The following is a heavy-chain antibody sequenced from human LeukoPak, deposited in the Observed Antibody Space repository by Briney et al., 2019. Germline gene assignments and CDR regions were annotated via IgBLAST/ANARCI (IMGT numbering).Heavy chain of an antibody. V-gene: IGHV5-51*01. Sequence: TGESLKISCKASGYSFTGYWIGWVRQMPGKGLEWMGIIDPSESETRYTPSFQGQATTSVDKSLTTADLQWNSLKASDTAMYYCARQTAMGRSGDYWGQGTLVTVSS. J-gene: IGHJ4*02. CDR2: IDPSESET. CDR3: ARQTAMGRSGDY. CDR1: GYSFTGYW. D-gene: IGHD5-18*01.